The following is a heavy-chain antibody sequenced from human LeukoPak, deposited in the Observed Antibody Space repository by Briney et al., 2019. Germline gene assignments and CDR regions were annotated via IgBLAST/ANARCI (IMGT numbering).Heavy chain of an antibody. Sequence: SETLSLTCTVSGGSMNNYYWSWIRQPPGKGLEWIGHIDYKGTTNYHPSLRSRATISVDMSKNQFALKLRSVTAADTAVYYCARDRVSIVGVIMGYMDVWGKGTTVTVAS. CDR1: GGSMNNYY. V-gene: IGHV4-59*01. J-gene: IGHJ6*03. D-gene: IGHD3-3*01. CDR3: ARDRVSIVGVIMGYMDV. CDR2: IDYKGTT.